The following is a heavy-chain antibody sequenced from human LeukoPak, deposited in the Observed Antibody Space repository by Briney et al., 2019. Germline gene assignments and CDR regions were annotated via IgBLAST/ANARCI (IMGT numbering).Heavy chain of an antibody. CDR3: ARVGYSSGGSCYSHYFDY. CDR1: GGSISSYY. Sequence: SETLSLTCTVSGGSISSYYWSWIRQPAGKGLEWIGRIYTSGSTNYNPSLKSRVTMSVDTSKNQFSLKLSSVTAADTAVYYCARVGYSSGGSCYSHYFDYWGQGTLVTVSS. CDR2: IYTSGST. D-gene: IGHD2-15*01. V-gene: IGHV4-4*07. J-gene: IGHJ4*02.